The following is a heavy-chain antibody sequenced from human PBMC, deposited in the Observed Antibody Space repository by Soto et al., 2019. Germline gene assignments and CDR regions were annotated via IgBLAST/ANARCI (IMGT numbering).Heavy chain of an antibody. V-gene: IGHV5-51*01. CDR2: IYPGDSDT. D-gene: IGHD6-6*01. CDR1: GYSFTSYW. J-gene: IGHJ6*02. CDR3: AISSIAARRASFAEYYYYVMDV. Sequence: GESLKISCKGSGYSFTSYWIGWVRQMPGKGLEWMGIIYPGDSDTRYSPSFQGQVTISADKSISTAYLQWRSLKASDTAMYYFAISSIAARRASFAEYYYYVMDVWGQGTTVTVSS.